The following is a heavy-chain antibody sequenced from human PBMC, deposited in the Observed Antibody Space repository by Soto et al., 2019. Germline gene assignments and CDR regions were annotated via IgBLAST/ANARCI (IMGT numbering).Heavy chain of an antibody. CDR1: GGSISSYY. D-gene: IGHD3-22*01. CDR3: ARSGYYDSSGYYSFDY. J-gene: IGHJ4*02. CDR2: IYHSGSS. Sequence: SETLSLTCTVSGGSISSYYWSWIRQPPGKGLEWIGYIYHSGSSNYNPSLKSRVTILLDTSKNQFSLKLSSVTAADTAVYYCARSGYYDSSGYYSFDYWGQGTLVTVSS. V-gene: IGHV4-59*12.